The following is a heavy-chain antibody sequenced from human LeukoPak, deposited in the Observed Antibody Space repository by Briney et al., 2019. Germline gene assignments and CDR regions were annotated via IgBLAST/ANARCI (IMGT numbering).Heavy chain of an antibody. CDR1: GYTFTSYA. Sequence: ASVKVSCKASGYTFTSYAMNWVRQAPGQGLEWMGWINTNTGNPTYAQGFTGRFVFSLDTSVSTAYLQISSLEAEDTAVYYCARGSSSGWYYWFDPWGQGTLVTVSS. J-gene: IGHJ5*02. CDR2: INTNTGNP. CDR3: ARGSSSGWYYWFDP. V-gene: IGHV7-4-1*02. D-gene: IGHD6-19*01.